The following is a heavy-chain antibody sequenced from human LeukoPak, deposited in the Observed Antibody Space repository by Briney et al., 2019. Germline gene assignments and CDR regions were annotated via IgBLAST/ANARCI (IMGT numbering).Heavy chain of an antibody. CDR2: ISYDGSNK. Sequence: GGSLRLSCAASGFTFSSYAMHWVRQAPGKGLEWVAVISYDGSNKYYADSVKGRFTISRDNSKNTLYLQMNSLRAEDTAVYYCAKDYDIHWGQGTLVTVSS. CDR1: GFTFSSYA. CDR3: AKDYDIH. J-gene: IGHJ4*02. V-gene: IGHV3-30*04. D-gene: IGHD5-12*01.